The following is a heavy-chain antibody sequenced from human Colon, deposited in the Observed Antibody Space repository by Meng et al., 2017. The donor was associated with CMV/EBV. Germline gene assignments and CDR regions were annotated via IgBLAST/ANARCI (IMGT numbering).Heavy chain of an antibody. CDR1: TFIFSDYW. V-gene: IGHV3-7*01. D-gene: IGHD6-19*01. CDR2: INPGGSEK. Sequence: ESLKISCAASTFIFSDYWMSWVRQAPGKGLEWVANINPGGSEKYYVDSVKGRFTISRDNAKNSLYLHLSSLRAEDTAVYYCATGKAVAGKSYYYYGMGLWGQGTTVTVSS. CDR3: ATGKAVAGKSYYYYGMGL. J-gene: IGHJ6*02.